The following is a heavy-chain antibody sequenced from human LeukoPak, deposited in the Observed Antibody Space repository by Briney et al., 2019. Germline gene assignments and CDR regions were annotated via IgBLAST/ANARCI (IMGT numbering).Heavy chain of an antibody. D-gene: IGHD1-1*01. CDR2: ISGSDGST. V-gene: IGHV3-23*01. J-gene: IGHJ4*02. CDR3: AKEVENYFDY. Sequence: GGSLRLSCAASGFTFSNYAMSWVRQAPGKGLEWVSAISGSDGSTNYADSVKGRFTISRDNSKNTLYLQMNSLRAEDTAVYYCAKEVENYFDYWGQGTLVTVSS. CDR1: GFTFSNYA.